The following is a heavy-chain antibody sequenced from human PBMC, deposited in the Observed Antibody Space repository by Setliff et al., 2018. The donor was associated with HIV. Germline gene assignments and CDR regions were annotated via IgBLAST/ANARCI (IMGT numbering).Heavy chain of an antibody. J-gene: IGHJ3*02. CDR3: ARAEFLGPESDFDI. CDR2: ITPNSGDT. V-gene: IGHV1-2*02. CDR1: GYTLTELS. D-gene: IGHD3-10*01. Sequence: ASVKVSCKVSGYTLTELSMHWVRQAPGQGLEWMGWITPNSGDTNYARKFQGRVTITADKSTSTAYLELSSLTYDDTAIYYCARAEFLGPESDFDIWGQGTMVTVSS.